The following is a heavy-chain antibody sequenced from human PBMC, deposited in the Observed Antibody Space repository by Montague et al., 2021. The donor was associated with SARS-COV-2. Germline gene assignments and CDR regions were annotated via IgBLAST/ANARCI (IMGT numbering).Heavy chain of an antibody. Sequence: SETLSLTCSRLCRGSQAQIGRAHGWTPVTEQERMPATDRKDSTNYNPSLKSRVTISVDTSKNQFSLKLSSVTAADTAVYYCARGGRQWLVIDPRYYFDYWGQGTLVTVSS. CDR1: RGSQAQI. D-gene: IGHD6-19*01. CDR3: ARGGRQWLVIDPRYYFDY. V-gene: IGHV4-34*01. CDR2: TDRKDST. J-gene: IGHJ4*01.